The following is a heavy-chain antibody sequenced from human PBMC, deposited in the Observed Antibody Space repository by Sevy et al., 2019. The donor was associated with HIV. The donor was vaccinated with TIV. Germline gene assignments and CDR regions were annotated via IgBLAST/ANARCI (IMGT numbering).Heavy chain of an antibody. Sequence: GGSLRLSCAASGFTLSPYSMEWVRQAPGKGLEWVSHISSSSNIIYYADSVKGRFTASRDNANNSLYLRMDSLRDEATAVYYCARDAMRVGNSNYYYGMDVWGQGTTVTVSS. CDR3: ARDAMRVGNSNYYYGMDV. CDR1: GFTLSPYS. D-gene: IGHD2-2*01. J-gene: IGHJ6*02. V-gene: IGHV3-48*02. CDR2: ISSSSNII.